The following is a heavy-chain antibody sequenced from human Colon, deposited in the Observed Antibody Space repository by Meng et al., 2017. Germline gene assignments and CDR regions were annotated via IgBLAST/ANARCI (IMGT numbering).Heavy chain of an antibody. D-gene: IGHD2-2*01. CDR2: IYHGGNT. CDR3: SRGVVAGAMVWFDP. J-gene: IGHJ5*02. Sequence: QVQLQESGPGLVKPSGTLSLTCAVSGGSINSSNWWLWVRQPPGNGLEWLGEIYHGGNTNYNPSLKSRVTLSLDKSKNQFSLRLTSVTAADTAMYYCSRGVVAGAMVWFDPWGPGTLVTVSS. V-gene: IGHV4-4*02. CDR1: GGSINSSNW.